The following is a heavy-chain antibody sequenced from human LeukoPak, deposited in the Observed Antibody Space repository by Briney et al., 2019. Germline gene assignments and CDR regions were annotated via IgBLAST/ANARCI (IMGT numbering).Heavy chain of an antibody. Sequence: GESLKISCKGSGYSFTRYWIGWVRRMPGKGLECMGIIYPGDSDTRYSPSFQGQVTISADKSISTAYLQWSSLKASDTAMYYCAASTAVDNCFDPWGQGTLVTVSS. CDR3: AASTAVDNCFDP. CDR2: IYPGDSDT. CDR1: GYSFTRYW. D-gene: IGHD6-13*01. J-gene: IGHJ5*02. V-gene: IGHV5-51*01.